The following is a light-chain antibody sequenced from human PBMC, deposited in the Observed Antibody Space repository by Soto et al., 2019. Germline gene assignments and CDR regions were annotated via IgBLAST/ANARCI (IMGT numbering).Light chain of an antibody. CDR2: EGT. CDR1: SRDVGSYNF. CDR3: FSYAGSTYV. V-gene: IGLV2-23*01. Sequence: QSVLTQPASVSGSPGQSITISCTGTSRDVGSYNFVSWYQQYPGKVPKLMIYEGTKRPSGVPNRFSGSRPGNTASLTISGLPAEDEADYYCFSYAGSTYVFGTGTKVTVL. J-gene: IGLJ1*01.